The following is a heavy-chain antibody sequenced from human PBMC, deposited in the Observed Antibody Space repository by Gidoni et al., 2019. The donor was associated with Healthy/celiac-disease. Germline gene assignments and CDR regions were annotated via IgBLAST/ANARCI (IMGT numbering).Heavy chain of an antibody. CDR2: IYYSGST. J-gene: IGHJ6*02. V-gene: IGHV4-59*01. Sequence: QVQLQESGPGLVKPSETLSLTCTVSGGSISRYYWSWIRQPPGKGLEWIGYIYYSGSTNYNPSLKSRVTISVDTSKNQFSLKLSSVTAADTAVYYCARSGRNYSKGLDYGMDVWGQGTTVTVSS. D-gene: IGHD4-4*01. CDR1: GGSISRYY. CDR3: ARSGRNYSKGLDYGMDV.